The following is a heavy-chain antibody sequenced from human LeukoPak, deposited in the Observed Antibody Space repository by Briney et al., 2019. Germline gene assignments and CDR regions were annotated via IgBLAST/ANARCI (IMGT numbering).Heavy chain of an antibody. CDR2: ISSSGDVT. CDR1: GFTFSSYA. J-gene: IGHJ5*02. CDR3: AKGGVYSGYAFDP. Sequence: PGGSLRLSCAASGFTFSSYAMSWVRQAPGKGLEWVSAISSSGDVTKYADSAKSRFTISRDNSKNTVYLQMNSLRAEDTAVYYCAKGGVYSGYAFDPWGQGTLVTVSS. V-gene: IGHV3-23*01. D-gene: IGHD5-12*01.